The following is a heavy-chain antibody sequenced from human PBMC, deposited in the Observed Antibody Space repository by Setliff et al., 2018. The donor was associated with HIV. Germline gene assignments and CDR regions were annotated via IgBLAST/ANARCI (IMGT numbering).Heavy chain of an antibody. CDR3: ARGRYYDSSGYHAFDI. CDR1: GGSLSRTSYY. J-gene: IGHJ3*02. Sequence: PSETLSLTCTVSGGSLSRTSYYWGWIRQPPGKGLEWIGEINHSGSTNYNPSLESRVTISVDTSKNQFSLKLSSVTAADTAVYYCARGRYYDSSGYHAFDIWGQGAMVTVSS. CDR2: INHSGST. D-gene: IGHD3-22*01. V-gene: IGHV4-39*07.